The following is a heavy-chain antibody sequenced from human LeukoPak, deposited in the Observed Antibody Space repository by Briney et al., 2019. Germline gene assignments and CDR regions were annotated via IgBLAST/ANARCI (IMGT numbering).Heavy chain of an antibody. V-gene: IGHV4-39*07. CDR1: GDSISRSTYY. D-gene: IGHD6-19*01. J-gene: IGHJ4*02. Sequence: SETLSLTCTVSGDSISRSTYYWAWIRQPPGKGLEWIGEINHSGSTNYNPSLKSRVTISVDTSKNQFSLKLSSVTAADTAVYYCARGWYSSGWYDYWGQGTLVTVSS. CDR2: INHSGST. CDR3: ARGWYSSGWYDY.